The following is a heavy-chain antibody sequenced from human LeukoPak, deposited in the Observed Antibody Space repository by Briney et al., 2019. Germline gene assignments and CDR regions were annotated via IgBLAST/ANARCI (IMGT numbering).Heavy chain of an antibody. V-gene: IGHV1-46*01. CDR2: INPSGGST. CDR3: ARGAPTTRIGAGRFDY. CDR1: GYSPTNYY. Sequence: ASVKVSCKAFGYSPTNYYVHWVRQAPGQGLEWMGEINPSGGSTSYAQKLQGRITVTRDTYTNTVHMDLSSLRSEDTATYYCARGAPTTRIGAGRFDYWGQGSLLTVAS. J-gene: IGHJ4*02. D-gene: IGHD5-12*01.